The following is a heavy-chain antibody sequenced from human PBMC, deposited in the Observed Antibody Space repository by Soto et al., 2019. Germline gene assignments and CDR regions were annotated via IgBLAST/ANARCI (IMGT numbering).Heavy chain of an antibody. Sequence: QVQLVQSGAEVKKPGSSVKVSCKASGGTCSTYTISWVRQAPGQGLEWMGGIIPIFGTANYAQKFQGRVTITADVSTSTAYVELSSLRSEDTAVYYCARLPTVVLFDYWGQGTLVTVSS. D-gene: IGHD4-17*01. CDR3: ARLPTVVLFDY. J-gene: IGHJ4*02. CDR1: GGTCSTYT. CDR2: IIPIFGTA. V-gene: IGHV1-69*12.